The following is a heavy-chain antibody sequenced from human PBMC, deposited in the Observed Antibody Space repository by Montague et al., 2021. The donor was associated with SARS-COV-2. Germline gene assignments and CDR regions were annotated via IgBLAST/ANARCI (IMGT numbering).Heavy chain of an antibody. D-gene: IGHD6-13*01. CDR3: ARVGRQQLVRLSGMDV. CDR1: GGSISSSSCY. CDR2: IYYSGST. Sequence: SETLSLTCTVSGGSISSSSCYWGWIRQPPGKGLEWIGSIYYSGSTYYNPSLKSRVTISVDTFKNQFSLKLSSVTAADTAVYYCARVGRQQLVRLSGMDVWGQGTTVTVSS. J-gene: IGHJ6*02. V-gene: IGHV4-39*07.